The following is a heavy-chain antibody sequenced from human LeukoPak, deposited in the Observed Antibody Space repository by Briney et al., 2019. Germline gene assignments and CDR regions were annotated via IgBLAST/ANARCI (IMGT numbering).Heavy chain of an antibody. CDR2: IYYSGST. Sequence: SETLSLTCTVSGGSISSYYWSWIRQPPGKGLEWIGYIYYSGSTNYNPSLKSRVTISVDTSKNQFSLKLSSVTAADTAVYYCARLIYYDFWSVRYHMDVWGKGTTVTVSS. V-gene: IGHV4-59*01. D-gene: IGHD3-3*01. CDR3: ARLIYYDFWSVRYHMDV. J-gene: IGHJ6*03. CDR1: GGSISSYY.